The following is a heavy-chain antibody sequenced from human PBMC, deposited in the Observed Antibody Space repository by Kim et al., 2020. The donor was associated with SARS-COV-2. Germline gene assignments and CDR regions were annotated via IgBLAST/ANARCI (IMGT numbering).Heavy chain of an antibody. V-gene: IGHV3-48*03. CDR2: ISDTGGTI. CDR3: ARDQSGWSLY. D-gene: IGHD6-19*01. Sequence: GGSLRLSCVASGFTFSDYEMNWVRQAPGKGLEWVSYISDTGGTIYHADSVKGRFTISRDNTKNSLSLQMNSLTVEETAVYYCARDQSGWSLYWGQGTLVPVS. J-gene: IGHJ4*02. CDR1: GFTFSDYE.